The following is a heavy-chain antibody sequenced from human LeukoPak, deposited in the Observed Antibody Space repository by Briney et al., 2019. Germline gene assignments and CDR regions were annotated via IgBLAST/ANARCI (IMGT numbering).Heavy chain of an antibody. Sequence: GGSLRLSCAASGFHFSSYNMNWLRQAPGKGLEWISYISFSSSTMYYADSVKGRFTVSRDNADNSLYLQMNSLKVEDTAVYYCAREFPPDYWGLGTLVTVSS. CDR3: AREFPPDY. CDR1: GFHFSSYN. J-gene: IGHJ4*02. CDR2: ISFSSSTM. V-gene: IGHV3-48*04.